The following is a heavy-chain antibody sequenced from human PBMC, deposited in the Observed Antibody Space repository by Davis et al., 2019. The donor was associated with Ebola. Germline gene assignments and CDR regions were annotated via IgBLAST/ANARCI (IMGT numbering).Heavy chain of an antibody. J-gene: IGHJ4*02. D-gene: IGHD3-22*01. Sequence: GESLKISCVASGFIFSTYDMHWVRQAPGKGLEWVAVIWYDGSNQYYADSVKGRFTISRDNSKNTLSLQMNGLTSEDTAVYYCARGPMIVVVPIDYWGQGTLVTVSS. CDR3: ARGPMIVVVPIDY. CDR1: GFIFSTYD. CDR2: IWYDGSNQ. V-gene: IGHV3-33*01.